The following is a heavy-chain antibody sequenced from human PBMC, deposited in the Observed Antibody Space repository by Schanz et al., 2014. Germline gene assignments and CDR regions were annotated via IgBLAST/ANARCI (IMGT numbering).Heavy chain of an antibody. CDR2: INPNSGTT. V-gene: IGHV1-2*04. CDR1: GYTFTGYY. Sequence: QVQLVQSGAEMKKPGASVKVSCKASGYTFTGYYMHWVRQAPGQGLEWMGWINPNSGTTNYAQKFQGWVTMTRDTSISTAYMELSRLKSDDTAVYYCARAIGGYDPARALDYWGQGTLVTVSS. D-gene: IGHD5-12*01. CDR3: ARAIGGYDPARALDY. J-gene: IGHJ4*02.